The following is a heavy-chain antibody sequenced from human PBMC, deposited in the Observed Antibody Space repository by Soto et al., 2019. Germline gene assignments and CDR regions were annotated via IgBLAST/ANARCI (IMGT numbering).Heavy chain of an antibody. V-gene: IGHV3-43*02. D-gene: IGHD2-2*01. Sequence: GGSLRLSCAASGFTFSSYAMSWVRQAPGKGLEWVSAISWDGGSSYYAYSVKGRFAISRDNSKNFLYLQMNSLRTEDTALYYCAKGGVVVPAAAPIYYGMDVWGQGTTVTVSS. CDR1: GFTFSSYA. CDR3: AKGGVVVPAAAPIYYGMDV. CDR2: ISWDGGSS. J-gene: IGHJ6*02.